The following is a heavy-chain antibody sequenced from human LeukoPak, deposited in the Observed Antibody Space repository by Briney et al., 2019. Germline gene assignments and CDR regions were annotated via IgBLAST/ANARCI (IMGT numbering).Heavy chain of an antibody. Sequence: GGSLRLSCAASGFTFSSYAMSWVRQAPGKGLEWVSAISGSGGSTYYADSVKGRFTISRDNSKNTLYLQMNSLRAEDTAVYYCAKDRSLVLEWLLQTDPWGQGTLATVSS. CDR2: ISGSGGST. D-gene: IGHD3-3*01. CDR1: GFTFSSYA. V-gene: IGHV3-23*01. CDR3: AKDRSLVLEWLLQTDP. J-gene: IGHJ5*02.